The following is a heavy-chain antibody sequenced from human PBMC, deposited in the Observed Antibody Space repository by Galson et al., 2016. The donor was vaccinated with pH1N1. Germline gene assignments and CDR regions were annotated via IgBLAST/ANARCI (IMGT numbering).Heavy chain of an antibody. V-gene: IGHV6-1*01. J-gene: IGHJ4*02. CDR1: GDSVSSSSDT. Sequence: CAISGDSVSSSSDTWNWIRQSPRRGLEWLGRIYHRSKWFYEYAPSLQGRLRISPDTSSNQMSLHLNSVTLDDAAVYYCAREVWLRRGYYIDHWGQGSLVTVSS. CDR3: AREVWLRRGYYIDH. CDR2: IYHRSKWFY. D-gene: IGHD3-3*01.